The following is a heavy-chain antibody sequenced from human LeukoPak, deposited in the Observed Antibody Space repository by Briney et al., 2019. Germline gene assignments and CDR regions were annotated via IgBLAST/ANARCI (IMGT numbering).Heavy chain of an antibody. Sequence: PGGSLRLSCAASGFTFDDYAMHWVRQAPGKGLEWISHITWSGSAIFYADSVKGRFTISRDSAKNSLYLQMSSLRDEDTAIYYCARDAGNSGYGMDVWGRGTTVTVSS. CDR1: GFTFDDYA. CDR2: ITWSGSAI. J-gene: IGHJ6*02. D-gene: IGHD5-12*01. V-gene: IGHV3-48*02. CDR3: ARDAGNSGYGMDV.